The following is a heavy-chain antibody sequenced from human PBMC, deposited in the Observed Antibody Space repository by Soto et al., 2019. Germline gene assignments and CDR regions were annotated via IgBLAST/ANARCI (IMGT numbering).Heavy chain of an antibody. V-gene: IGHV4-30-4*01. CDR3: ARSTGTTFYLDY. J-gene: IGHJ4*02. CDR2: IYYSGST. D-gene: IGHD1-7*01. Sequence: PSETLSLTCTVSGGSISSGDYYWRWIRQPPGKGLEWIGYIYYSGSTYYNPSLKSRVTISVDTSKNQFSLKLSSVTAADTAVYYCARSTGTTFYLDYWGQGTLVTVSS. CDR1: GGSISSGDYY.